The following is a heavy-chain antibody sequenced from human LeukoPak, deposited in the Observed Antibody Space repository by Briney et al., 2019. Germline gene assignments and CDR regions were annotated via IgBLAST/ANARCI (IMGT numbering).Heavy chain of an antibody. Sequence: GESLKISCKGSGYRFTSYWIAWVRQMPGKGLEWMGSIYPGDSDTRYSPSFQGQVTISADKSIATAYLQWSSLKASDTAMYYCATPQVSGWNFDYWGQGTLVTVSS. V-gene: IGHV5-51*01. CDR2: IYPGDSDT. CDR3: ATPQVSGWNFDY. J-gene: IGHJ4*02. CDR1: GYRFTSYW. D-gene: IGHD6-19*01.